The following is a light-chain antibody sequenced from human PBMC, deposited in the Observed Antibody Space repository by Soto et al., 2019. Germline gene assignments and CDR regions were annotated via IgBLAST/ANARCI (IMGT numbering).Light chain of an antibody. J-gene: IGLJ1*01. Sequence: QSVLTQPASVTGSPGQSITISCTGTSSDVGGYNYVSWYQQHPGKAPKLMIYAVTDRPSGVSSRFSGSKSGNTASLTISGLQAEDEADYYCSSYTGSSTLVFGTRTKVTAL. CDR1: SSDVGGYNY. V-gene: IGLV2-14*01. CDR3: SSYTGSSTLV. CDR2: AVT.